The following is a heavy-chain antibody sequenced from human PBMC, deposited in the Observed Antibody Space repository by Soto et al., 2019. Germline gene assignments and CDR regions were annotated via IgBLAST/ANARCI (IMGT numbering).Heavy chain of an antibody. CDR2: ISSSSTHI. J-gene: IGHJ6*02. V-gene: IGHV3-21*01. CDR1: GFTLSSYS. D-gene: IGHD2-21*02. Sequence: GGSLRLSCAASGFTLSSYSMNWVRQASGKGLEWVASISSSSTHIYYADSVKGRFTISRDNARNSLYLQMNSLRAEDTAVYYCVRERGLSSFYGMDVWGQGTTVTVSS. CDR3: VRERGLSSFYGMDV.